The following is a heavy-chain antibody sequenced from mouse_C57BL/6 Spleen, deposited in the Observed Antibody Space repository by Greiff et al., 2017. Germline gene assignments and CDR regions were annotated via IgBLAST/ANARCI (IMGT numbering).Heavy chain of an antibody. D-gene: IGHD3-2*02. J-gene: IGHJ2*01. V-gene: IGHV5-4*01. CDR1: GFTFSSYA. CDR2: ISDGGSYT. Sequence: EVQVVESGGGLVKPGGSLKLSCAASGFTFSSYAMSWVRQTPEKRLEWVATISDGGSYTYYPDNVKGRFTISRDNAKNNLYLQMSHLKSEDTAMYYCARETAQATSYYFDYWGQGTTLTVSS. CDR3: ARETAQATSYYFDY.